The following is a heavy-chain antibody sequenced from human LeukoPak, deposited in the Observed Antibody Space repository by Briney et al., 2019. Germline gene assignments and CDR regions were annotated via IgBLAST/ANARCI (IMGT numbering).Heavy chain of an antibody. J-gene: IGHJ4*02. D-gene: IGHD2-21*01. V-gene: IGHV4-59*01. CDR2: IYYSGST. CDR1: GGSISSYY. CDR3: TRIRDWGSSDC. Sequence: SETLSLTCTVSGGSISSYYWSWIRQPPGKGLEWIGYIYYSGSTNYNPSLKSRVTISVDTSKNQFSLNLTSVTAADTAVYYCTRIRDWGSSDCWGQGTLVTVSS.